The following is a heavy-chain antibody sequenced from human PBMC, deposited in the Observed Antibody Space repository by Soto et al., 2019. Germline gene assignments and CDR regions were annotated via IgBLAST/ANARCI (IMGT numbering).Heavy chain of an antibody. Sequence: ASETLSLTCTVSGGSISSSSYYWGWIRQPPGKGLEWIGSIYYSGSTYYNPSLKSRVTISVDTSKNQFSLKLSSVTAADTAVYYCASPNWYSSGWFEFDYWGQGTLVTVSS. J-gene: IGHJ4*02. D-gene: IGHD6-19*01. CDR1: GGSISSSSYY. CDR2: IYYSGST. V-gene: IGHV4-39*01. CDR3: ASPNWYSSGWFEFDY.